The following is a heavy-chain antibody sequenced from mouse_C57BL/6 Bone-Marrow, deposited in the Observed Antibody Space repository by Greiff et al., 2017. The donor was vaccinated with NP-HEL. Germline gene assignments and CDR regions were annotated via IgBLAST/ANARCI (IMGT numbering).Heavy chain of an antibody. J-gene: IGHJ1*03. D-gene: IGHD2-12*01. CDR1: GFTFSSYG. Sequence: EVQVVESGGDLVKPGGSLKLSCAASGFTFSSYGMSWVRQTPDKRLEWVATISSGGSYTYYPDSVKGRFTISRDNAKNTLYLQMSSLKSEDTAMYYCARHFTTWYFDVWGTGTTVTVSS. V-gene: IGHV5-6*01. CDR2: ISSGGSYT. CDR3: ARHFTTWYFDV.